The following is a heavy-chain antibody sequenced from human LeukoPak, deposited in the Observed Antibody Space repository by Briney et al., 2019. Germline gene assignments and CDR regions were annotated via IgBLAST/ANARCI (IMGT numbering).Heavy chain of an antibody. CDR2: IIPIFGTA. Sequence: ASVKVSCKASGGTFSSYAISWVRQAPGQELEWMGGIIPIFGTANYAQKFQGRVTITTDESTSTAYMELSSLRSEDTAVYYCARDPLFPEGWFDPWGQGTLVTVSS. CDR1: GGTFSSYA. J-gene: IGHJ5*02. CDR3: ARDPLFPEGWFDP. D-gene: IGHD2/OR15-2a*01. V-gene: IGHV1-69*05.